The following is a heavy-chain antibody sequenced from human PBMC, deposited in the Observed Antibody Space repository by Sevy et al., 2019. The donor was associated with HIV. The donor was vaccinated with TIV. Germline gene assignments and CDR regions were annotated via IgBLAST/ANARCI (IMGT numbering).Heavy chain of an antibody. CDR3: TTEGFHYISDY. CDR1: GFTFSNAW. J-gene: IGHJ4*02. D-gene: IGHD2-2*02. CDR2: IKSKTDGGTT. Sequence: GGSLRLSCAASGFTFSNAWMSWVRQAPGKGLEWVGRIKSKTDGGTTDYAAPVKGRFTISRDDSKHTLYVQMNSLKTEDTAVYYCTTEGFHYISDYWGQGTLVTVSS. V-gene: IGHV3-15*01.